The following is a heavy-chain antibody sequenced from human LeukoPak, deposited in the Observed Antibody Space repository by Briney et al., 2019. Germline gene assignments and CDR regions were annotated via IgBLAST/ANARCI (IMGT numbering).Heavy chain of an antibody. V-gene: IGHV3-43*01. D-gene: IGHD3-22*01. CDR1: GFIFDDYT. CDR3: AKDYYYDTSGYYWGYFDY. J-gene: IGHJ4*02. Sequence: GGSLRLSCAASGFIFDDYTMHWVRQAPGKGLEWVSLISWEGGSTYYADSVKGRFTISRDNSKNSLYLQMNSLRTEDTALYYCAKDYYYDTSGYYWGYFDYWGQGTLVTVSS. CDR2: ISWEGGST.